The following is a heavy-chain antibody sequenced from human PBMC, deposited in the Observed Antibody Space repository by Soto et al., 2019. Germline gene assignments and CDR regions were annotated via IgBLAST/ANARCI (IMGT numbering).Heavy chain of an antibody. V-gene: IGHV4-30-4*01. CDR3: ARGTTMVRAIDY. J-gene: IGHJ4*02. D-gene: IGHD3-10*01. CDR1: GGSISSGDYY. Sequence: LSLTCTVSGGSISSGDYYWSWIRQPPGKGLEWIGYIYSSGSTYDNPSLKSRVTISIDTSKNQFSLKLSSVTAADTAVYYCARGTTMVRAIDYWGQGTLVTVSS. CDR2: IYSSGST.